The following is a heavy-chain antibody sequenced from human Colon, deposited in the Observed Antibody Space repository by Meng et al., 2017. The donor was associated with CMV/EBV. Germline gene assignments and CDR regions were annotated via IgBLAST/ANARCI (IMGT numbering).Heavy chain of an antibody. CDR3: ARGLFDIVVVPAARGCNWFDP. CDR1: GGSISSSSYY. V-gene: IGHV4-39*01. Sequence: SETLSLTCTVSGGSISSSSYYWGWIRQPPGKGLEWIGSIYYSGSTYYNPSLKSRVTISVDTSKNQFSLKLSSVTAADTAVYYCARGLFDIVVVPAARGCNWFDPWGQGTLVTVSS. D-gene: IGHD2-2*01. J-gene: IGHJ5*02. CDR2: IYYSGST.